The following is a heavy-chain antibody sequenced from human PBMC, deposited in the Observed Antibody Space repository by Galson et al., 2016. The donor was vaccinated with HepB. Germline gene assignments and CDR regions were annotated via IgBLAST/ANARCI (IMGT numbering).Heavy chain of an antibody. Sequence: LTCTVSGGSMSSNSYYWGWIRQSPGKGLEWIGNFFYSGNSFYNPSLKSRVNIYLDTSKNEISLNLKSVTAADTAVYYCAGGILDYGGNAFDYWGQGTLVTVSS. V-gene: IGHV4-39*01. CDR1: GGSMSSNSYY. D-gene: IGHD4/OR15-4a*01. CDR2: FFYSGNS. CDR3: AGGILDYGGNAFDY. J-gene: IGHJ4*02.